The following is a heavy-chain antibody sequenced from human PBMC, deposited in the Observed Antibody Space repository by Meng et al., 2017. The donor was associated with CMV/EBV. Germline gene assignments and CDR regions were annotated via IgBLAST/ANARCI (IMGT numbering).Heavy chain of an antibody. J-gene: IGHJ3*02. V-gene: IGHV3-74*01. D-gene: IGHD6-13*01. Sequence: LSLTCAASGFTFSSYWMHWVRQAPGKGLVWVSRINSDGSSTSYADSVKGRFTISRDNAKNTLYLQMNSLRAEDTAVYYCARRPGYSSSWSGDAFDIWGQGTMVTVSS. CDR1: GFTFSSYW. CDR2: INSDGSST. CDR3: ARRPGYSSSWSGDAFDI.